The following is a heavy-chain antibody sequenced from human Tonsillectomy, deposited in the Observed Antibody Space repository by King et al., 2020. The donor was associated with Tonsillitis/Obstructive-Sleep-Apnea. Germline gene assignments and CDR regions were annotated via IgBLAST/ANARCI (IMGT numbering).Heavy chain of an antibody. J-gene: IGHJ3*01. V-gene: IGHV4-34*01. CDR1: GGTFSGCY. CDR2: INHSGGT. D-gene: IGHD3-10*01. Sequence: VQLLQWGAGLLKPSETLSLTCAVSGGTFSGCYWSWIRQPPGKGLEWIGKINHSGGTNYNPSLEGRVTISLDTSNNQFSLKLTSVTAADTAVYYCARIVPAWFDAFDVWGQGTMVTVSS. CDR3: ARIVPAWFDAFDV.